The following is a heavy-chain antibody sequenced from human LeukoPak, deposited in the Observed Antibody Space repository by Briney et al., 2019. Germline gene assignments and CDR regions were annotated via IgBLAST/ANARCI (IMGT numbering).Heavy chain of an antibody. CDR1: GFTFSSYG. J-gene: IGHJ4*02. D-gene: IGHD3-9*01. CDR3: AKDKDVLRYFDWLLPDDY. Sequence: GGTLRLSCAASGFTFSSYGMSWVRQAPGKGLEWVSGISGSGGNTYYADSVKGRFTISRDNSKITPYLQMNSLRAEDTAVYYCAKDKDVLRYFDWLLPDDYWGQGTLVTVSS. CDR2: ISGSGGNT. V-gene: IGHV3-23*01.